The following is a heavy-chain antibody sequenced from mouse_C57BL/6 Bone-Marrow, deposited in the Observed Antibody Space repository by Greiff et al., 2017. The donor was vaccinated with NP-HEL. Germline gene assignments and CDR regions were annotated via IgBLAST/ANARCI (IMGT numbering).Heavy chain of an antibody. CDR2: IYPGDGDT. CDR1: GYAFSSSW. V-gene: IGHV1-82*01. D-gene: IGHD1-1*02. J-gene: IGHJ4*01. Sequence: VQLQQSGPELVKPGASVKISCKASGYAFSSSWMNWVKQRPGKGLEWIGRIYPGDGDTNYNGKFKGKATLTADKSSSTAYMQLSSLTSEDSAVYFCAREGDYVAMDDWGQGTSVTVSS. CDR3: AREGDYVAMDD.